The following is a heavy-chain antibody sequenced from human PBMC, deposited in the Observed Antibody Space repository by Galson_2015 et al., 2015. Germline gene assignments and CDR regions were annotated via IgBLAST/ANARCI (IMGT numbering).Heavy chain of an antibody. CDR3: AKGARTTYYHFDY. J-gene: IGHJ4*02. V-gene: IGHV3-23*01. CDR1: GFSFGDYP. D-gene: IGHD3-10*01. Sequence: SLRLSCAASGFSFGDYPMNWVRQAPGKGLEHVSILSGAGDTTFYADSVKGRFTISRDNSKNTLYLQMNSLRAEDTAIYYCAKGARTTYYHFDYWGQGTLVTVSS. CDR2: LSGAGDTT.